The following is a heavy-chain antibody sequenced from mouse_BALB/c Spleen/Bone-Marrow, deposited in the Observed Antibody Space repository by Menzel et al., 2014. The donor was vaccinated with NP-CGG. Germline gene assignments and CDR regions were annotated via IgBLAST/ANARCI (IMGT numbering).Heavy chain of an antibody. CDR1: GFTFSSYT. V-gene: IGHV5-6-4*01. J-gene: IGHJ4*01. CDR3: TRDPYYYGSSYAMDY. Sequence: EVQVVESGRGLVKPGGSLKLSCAASGFTFSSYTMSWVRQTPEKRLEWVATISSGGSYTYYPDSVKGRFTISRDNAKNTLYLQMSSLKSEDTARYYCTRDPYYYGSSYAMDYWGQGTSVTVSS. D-gene: IGHD1-1*01. CDR2: ISSGGSYT.